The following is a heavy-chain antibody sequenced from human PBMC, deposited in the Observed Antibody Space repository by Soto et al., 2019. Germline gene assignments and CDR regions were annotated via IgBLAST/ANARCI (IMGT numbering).Heavy chain of an antibody. V-gene: IGHV1-46*03. CDR3: ARDFMTTVTHPDFDY. Sequence: SFKASGYTFTSYYMHWVRQAPGQGLEWMGIINPSGGSTSYAQKFQGRVTMTRDTSTSTVYMELSSLRSEDTAVYYCARDFMTTVTHPDFDYWGQGTLVTVSS. J-gene: IGHJ4*02. D-gene: IGHD4-17*01. CDR2: INPSGGST. CDR1: GYTFTSYY.